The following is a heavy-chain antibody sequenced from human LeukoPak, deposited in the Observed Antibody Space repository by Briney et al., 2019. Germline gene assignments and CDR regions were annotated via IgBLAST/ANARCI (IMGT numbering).Heavy chain of an antibody. CDR3: ASHYG. D-gene: IGHD3-16*01. CDR2: IHMDHRT. V-gene: IGHV3-53*01. J-gene: IGHJ4*02. CDR1: GFIFSSYS. Sequence: PGGSLRLSCTASGFIFSSYSMNWVRQAPGKGLEWVAGIHMDHRTFYADSVKGRFTISRDNSANTIYLQMNSLRAEDTAIFYCASHYGGGRGTPVTVSS.